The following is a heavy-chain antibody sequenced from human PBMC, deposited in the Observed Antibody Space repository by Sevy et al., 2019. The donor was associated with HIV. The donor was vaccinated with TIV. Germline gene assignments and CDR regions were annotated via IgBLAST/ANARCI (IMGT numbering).Heavy chain of an antibody. CDR3: ARFVSLGY. CDR2: ISQGGSEE. D-gene: IGHD6-13*01. V-gene: IGHV3-7*01. CDR1: GFTFSSSS. Sequence: GESLKISCAASGFTFSSSSMTWVRQAPGKGLEWVATISQGGSEEYYVDSVKGRFTISRDNVKNSLYLQMNSLSAVDTAVYFCARFVSLGYWGQGTLVTVSS. J-gene: IGHJ4*02.